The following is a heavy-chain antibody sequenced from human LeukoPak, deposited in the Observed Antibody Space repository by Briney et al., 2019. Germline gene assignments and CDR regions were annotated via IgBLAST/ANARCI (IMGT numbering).Heavy chain of an antibody. V-gene: IGHV3-48*03. J-gene: IGHJ4*02. D-gene: IGHD3-22*01. CDR1: GFSYIVYE. Sequence: GGSLRLSCAASGFSYIVYEMHWVRQAPGKGLEWISDISSSGTTTYYADSVKGRLTISRDNAKNSLYLQMNSLRAEDTAVYYCTTLTVVSNFVYWGQGTLVTVSS. CDR2: ISSSGTTT. CDR3: TTLTVVSNFVY.